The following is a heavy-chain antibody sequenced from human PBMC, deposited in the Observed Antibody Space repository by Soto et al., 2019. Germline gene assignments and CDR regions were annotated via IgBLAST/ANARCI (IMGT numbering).Heavy chain of an antibody. CDR1: GDSLSRGDYY. V-gene: IGHV4-31*03. Sequence: SETLSLTCTVSGDSLSRGDYYWSWIRQHPRQGLEWIGYIYDSGSTYYNPSLNSRVTISVDTSKSQFSLSLSSVTAADTAVYYCARSYSKYRLFDYWGQGTQVTVSS. CDR3: ARSYSKYRLFDY. CDR2: IYDSGST. D-gene: IGHD6-13*01. J-gene: IGHJ4*02.